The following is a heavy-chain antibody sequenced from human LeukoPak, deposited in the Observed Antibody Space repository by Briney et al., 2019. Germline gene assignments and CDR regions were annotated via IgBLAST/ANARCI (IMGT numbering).Heavy chain of an antibody. Sequence: SDTLSLTCAVSGYSISSSNWWGWIRQPPGKRLEWIGYIYYSGSTNYNPSLKSRVTMSVDTSKNQFSLKLTSVTALDTAVYYCARGPRGRYAKNEHLGQGTLVTVSS. CDR2: IYYSGST. CDR1: GYSISSSNW. J-gene: IGHJ4*02. CDR3: ARGPRGRYAKNEH. D-gene: IGHD3-16*01. V-gene: IGHV4-28*06.